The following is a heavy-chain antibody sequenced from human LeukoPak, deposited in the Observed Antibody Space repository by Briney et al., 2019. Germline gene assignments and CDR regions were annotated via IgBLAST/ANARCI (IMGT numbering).Heavy chain of an antibody. CDR3: ARYEQIVLMVYEGGWVDY. V-gene: IGHV4-39*01. CDR2: IYYSGST. D-gene: IGHD2-8*01. J-gene: IGHJ4*02. CDR1: GGSISSSSYY. Sequence: SETLSLTCTVSGGSISSSSYYWGWIRQPPGKGLEWIGSIYYSGSTYYNPSLKSRITIFVDTSKKLFSHKLSSVTAADTAVYYWARYEQIVLMVYEGGWVDYWGQGTLVTVSS.